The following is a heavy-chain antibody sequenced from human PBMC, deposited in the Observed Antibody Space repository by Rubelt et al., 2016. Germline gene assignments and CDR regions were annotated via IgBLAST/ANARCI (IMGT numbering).Heavy chain of an antibody. CDR3: AGGGGAARWDY. Sequence: VQLLESGGGLVQPGGSLRLSCAASGFTFSSYGMHWVRQAPGKGLEWVAFIRYDGSNKYYADSVKGRFTISGDNSKNTLYLQMNSLRAEDTAVYYCAGGGGAARWDYWGQGTLVTVSS. J-gene: IGHJ4*02. V-gene: IGHV3-30*02. CDR1: GFTFSSYG. D-gene: IGHD6-6*01. CDR2: IRYDGSNK.